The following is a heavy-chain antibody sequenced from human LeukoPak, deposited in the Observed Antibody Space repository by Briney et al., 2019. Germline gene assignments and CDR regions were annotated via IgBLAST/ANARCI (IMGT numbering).Heavy chain of an antibody. CDR2: IYSGGST. Sequence: PGGSLRLSCAASGFTVSSNYMSWVRQAPGKGLEWVSVIYSGGSTYYADSVKGRFTISRDNSKNTLYLQMNSLRAEDTAVYYCARERGFRYSSSWYTATSTYYYYGMDVWGQGTTVTVSS. D-gene: IGHD6-13*01. CDR1: GFTVSSNY. CDR3: ARERGFRYSSSWYTATSTYYYYGMDV. V-gene: IGHV3-66*01. J-gene: IGHJ6*02.